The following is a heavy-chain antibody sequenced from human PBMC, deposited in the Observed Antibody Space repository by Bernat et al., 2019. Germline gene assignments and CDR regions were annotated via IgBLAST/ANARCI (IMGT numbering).Heavy chain of an antibody. J-gene: IGHJ4*02. D-gene: IGHD6-19*01. V-gene: IGHV1-18*01. Sequence: QVQLVQSGGEVKKPGASVKVSCKASGYTFASYGISWVRQAPGQGLEWMGWISVYNGNTNYAQNLQGRVTMTTDTSTSTAYMELRSLRFDDTAVYYCARTYSSGWYETNWGQGTLVTVSS. CDR2: ISVYNGNT. CDR1: GYTFASYG. CDR3: ARTYSSGWYETN.